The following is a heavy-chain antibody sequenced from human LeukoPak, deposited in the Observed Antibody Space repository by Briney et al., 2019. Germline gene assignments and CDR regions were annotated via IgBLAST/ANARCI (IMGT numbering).Heavy chain of an antibody. CDR1: GGTFISYA. V-gene: IGHV1-69*13. CDR2: IIPIFGTA. D-gene: IGHD3-22*01. J-gene: IGHJ4*02. Sequence: SVKVSCKASGGTFISYAISWVRQAPGQGLEWMGGIIPIFGTANYAQKFQGRVTITADESTSTAYMELSNLRSEDTAVYYCARDHYYYDSSGYSPYFDYWGQGTLVTVSS. CDR3: ARDHYYYDSSGYSPYFDY.